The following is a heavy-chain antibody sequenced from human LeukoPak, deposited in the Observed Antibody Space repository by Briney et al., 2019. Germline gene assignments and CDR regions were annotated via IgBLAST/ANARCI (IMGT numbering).Heavy chain of an antibody. CDR3: ARGYGHLLYDYVWGSYHTPRDAYYFDY. CDR2: INPSGGST. J-gene: IGHJ4*02. Sequence: ASVKVSCKASGYTFTSYYMHWVRQAPGQGLEWMGIINPSGGSTSYAQKFQGRVTMTRDTSTNTVYMELSSLRSEDTAVYYCARGYGHLLYDYVWGSYHTPRDAYYFDYWGQGTLVTVSS. D-gene: IGHD3-16*02. CDR1: GYTFTSYY. V-gene: IGHV1-46*01.